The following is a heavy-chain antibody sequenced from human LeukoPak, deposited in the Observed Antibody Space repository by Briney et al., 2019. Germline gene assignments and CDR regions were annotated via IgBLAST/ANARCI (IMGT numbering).Heavy chain of an antibody. Sequence: PGGSLRLSCAASGFSVSSNYMSWVRQAPGKGLEWVSVIYSGGSTYYADSVKGRFTISRDNSKNTLYLQMNSLRAEDTAVYYCAREGNGSYYFDYWGQGTLVTVSS. CDR2: IYSGGST. V-gene: IGHV3-53*01. D-gene: IGHD1-26*01. CDR1: GFSVSSNY. CDR3: AREGNGSYYFDY. J-gene: IGHJ4*02.